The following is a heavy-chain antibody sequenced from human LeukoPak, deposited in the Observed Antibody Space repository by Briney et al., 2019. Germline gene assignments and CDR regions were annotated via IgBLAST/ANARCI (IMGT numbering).Heavy chain of an antibody. CDR2: IYYTGST. CDR3: ARENDCSGGGCDEY. Sequence: SETLSLTSSVSDDSITNHYWSWIRQPPGKGLEWIGYIYYTGSTNYNPSLKSRVTISVDTSKKQFSLNLRSVTAADTAVYYCARENDCSGGGCDEYWVQGTLVTVSS. CDR1: DDSITNHY. V-gene: IGHV4-59*11. D-gene: IGHD2-15*01. J-gene: IGHJ4*02.